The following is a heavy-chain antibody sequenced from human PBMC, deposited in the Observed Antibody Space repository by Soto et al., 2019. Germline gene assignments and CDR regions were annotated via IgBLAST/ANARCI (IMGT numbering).Heavy chain of an antibody. CDR1: GGSISSYY. J-gene: IGHJ5*02. CDR2: IYYSGST. Sequence: SETLSLTCTVSGGSISSYYWSWIRQPPGKGLEWIGYIYYSGSTNYNPSLKSRVTISVDTSKNQSSLKLSSVTAADTAVYYCAREVVIGRFDPWGQGTLVTVSS. V-gene: IGHV4-59*01. CDR3: AREVVIGRFDP. D-gene: IGHD2-15*01.